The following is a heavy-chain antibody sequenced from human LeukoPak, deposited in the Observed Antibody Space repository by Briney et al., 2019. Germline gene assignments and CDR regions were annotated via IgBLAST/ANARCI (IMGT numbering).Heavy chain of an antibody. CDR1: GFPFSSYE. Sequence: GGSLRLSCEGSGFPFSSYEMNWLRQAPGKGLEWVSYISSSSSTIYYADSVKGRFTISRDNAKNSLYLQMNSLRAEDTAVYYCARKLWGSYYSDYWGQGTLVTVSS. CDR3: ARKLWGSYYSDY. J-gene: IGHJ4*02. D-gene: IGHD3-16*01. V-gene: IGHV3-48*03. CDR2: ISSSSSTI.